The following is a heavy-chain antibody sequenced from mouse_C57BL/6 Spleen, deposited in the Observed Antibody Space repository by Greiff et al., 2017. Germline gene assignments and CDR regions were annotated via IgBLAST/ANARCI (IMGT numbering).Heavy chain of an antibody. CDR2: IDPSDSYT. CDR1: GYTFTSYW. V-gene: IGHV1-69*01. Sequence: QVQLQQPGAELVMPGASVKLSCKASGYTFTSYWMHWVKQRPGQGLEWIGEIDPSDSYTNYNQKFKGKSTLTVDKSSSTAYMQLSSLTSEDSAVYYCARRGHNYYGSSYGFAYWAKGLWSLSLQ. CDR3: ARRGHNYYGSSYGFAY. J-gene: IGHJ3*01. D-gene: IGHD1-1*01.